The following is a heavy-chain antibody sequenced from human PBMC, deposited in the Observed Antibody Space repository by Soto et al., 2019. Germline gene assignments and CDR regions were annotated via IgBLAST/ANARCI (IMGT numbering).Heavy chain of an antibody. CDR1: GGSVSSGSYY. CDR2: IYYSGST. J-gene: IGHJ5*02. Sequence: SETLSLTCTVSGGSVSSGSYYWSWIRQPPGKGLEWIGYIYYSGSTNYNPSLKSRVTISVDTSKNQFSLKLSSETAADTAVYYCARDDARANWFDPWGQGTLVTVSS. V-gene: IGHV4-61*01. CDR3: ARDDARANWFDP.